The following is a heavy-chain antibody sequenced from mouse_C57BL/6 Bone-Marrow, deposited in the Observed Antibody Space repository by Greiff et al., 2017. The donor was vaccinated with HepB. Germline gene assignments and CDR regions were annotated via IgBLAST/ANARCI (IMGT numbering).Heavy chain of an antibody. Sequence: VQLKQSGPELVKPGASVKISCKASGYTFTDYYMNWVKQSHGKSLEWIGDINPNNGGTSYNQKFKGKATLTVDKSSSTAYMELSSLTSEDSAVYYCARGIYYGSDFDYWGQGTTLTVSS. CDR2: INPNNGGT. CDR3: ARGIYYGSDFDY. V-gene: IGHV1-26*01. D-gene: IGHD1-1*01. J-gene: IGHJ2*01. CDR1: GYTFTDYY.